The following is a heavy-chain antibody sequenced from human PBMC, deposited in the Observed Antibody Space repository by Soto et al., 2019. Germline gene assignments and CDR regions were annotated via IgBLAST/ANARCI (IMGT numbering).Heavy chain of an antibody. D-gene: IGHD3-22*01. CDR1: GYRFTSYW. Sequence: ESLTISFKPAGYRFTSYWIAWVRQMPGKGLEWMGIIFPSDSDTRYSPSFQGQVTISADRSTSTVFLQWASLKASDTAVYFCARKDKSGYFNWFDPWGQGTLVTVSS. J-gene: IGHJ5*02. CDR3: ARKDKSGYFNWFDP. V-gene: IGHV5-51*01. CDR2: IFPSDSDT.